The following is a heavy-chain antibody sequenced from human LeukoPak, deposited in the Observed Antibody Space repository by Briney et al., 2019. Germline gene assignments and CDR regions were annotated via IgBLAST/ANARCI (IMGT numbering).Heavy chain of an antibody. CDR2: ISLSGLT. Sequence: SETLSLTCGVSGGSISTTNWWSWVRHPPGQGLEWIGEISLSGLTNYSPSLNSRVTMSLDKPKNPLSLNLSSLTAADTAVYYCSRENWAFSPFGFWGQGTLVTVPS. J-gene: IGHJ4*02. CDR3: SRENWAFSPFGF. CDR1: GGSISTTNW. V-gene: IGHV4-4*02. D-gene: IGHD3-16*01.